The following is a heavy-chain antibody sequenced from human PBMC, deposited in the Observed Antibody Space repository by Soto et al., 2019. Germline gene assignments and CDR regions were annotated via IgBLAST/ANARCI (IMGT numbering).Heavy chain of an antibody. CDR1: GITFSTYA. CDR3: ARAISGYVT. CDR2: INTGNGNT. V-gene: IGHV1-3*04. Sequence: ASVKVSCKASGITFSTYAMHWVRQAPGQSLERMGWINTGNGNTRYSQNTQGRVTLTRDTSASTAYMDLSSLRSEDTSIYYCARAISGYVTWGQGTLVTVSS. J-gene: IGHJ5*02. D-gene: IGHD5-12*01.